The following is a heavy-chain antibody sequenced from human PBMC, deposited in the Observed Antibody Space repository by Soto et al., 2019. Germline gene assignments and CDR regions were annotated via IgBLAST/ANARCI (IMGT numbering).Heavy chain of an antibody. V-gene: IGHV3-30-3*01. D-gene: IGHD6-19*01. CDR2: ISYDGGFK. J-gene: IGHJ5*02. Sequence: QVQLVESGGGVLQPGGSLRLSCAASGFTFNSYAMHWVRQAPGKGLEWVAIISYDGGFKLYTDCVKGRFSIARDNSKNTLYLQMNSLRAEDTAVYFCARAGIAVPGSNWFDPWGQGTLVTVSS. CDR1: GFTFNSYA. CDR3: ARAGIAVPGSNWFDP.